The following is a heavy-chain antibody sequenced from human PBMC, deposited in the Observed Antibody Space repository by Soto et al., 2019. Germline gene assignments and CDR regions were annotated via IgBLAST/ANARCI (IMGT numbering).Heavy chain of an antibody. CDR3: ARDLLVGEGEYSSFRFRTGTHDY. J-gene: IGHJ4*02. CDR1: GFTFSSYA. CDR2: ISGSGGST. D-gene: IGHD6-6*01. V-gene: IGHV3-23*01. Sequence: GGSLRLSCAASGFTFSSYAMSWVRQAPGKGLEWVSAISGSGGSTYYADSVKGRFTISRDNSKNTLYLQMNSLRAEDTAVYYCARDLLVGEGEYSSFRFRTGTHDYWGQGTLVTVSS.